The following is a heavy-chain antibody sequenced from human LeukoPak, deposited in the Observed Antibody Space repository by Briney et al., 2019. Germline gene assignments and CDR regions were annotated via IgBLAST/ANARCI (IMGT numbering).Heavy chain of an antibody. CDR3: ARDAQFTVVVPAAKLNYMDV. Sequence: ASVKASCKASGYIFTGYYMHWVRQAPGQGLEWIGWINPNTGGTNYAQKFEGRVIMTRDTSSTVYLEVRRLRSDDTAIYFCARDAQFTVVVPAAKLNYMDVWGTGTTVTVSS. J-gene: IGHJ6*03. D-gene: IGHD2-2*01. V-gene: IGHV1-2*02. CDR1: GYIFTGYY. CDR2: INPNTGGT.